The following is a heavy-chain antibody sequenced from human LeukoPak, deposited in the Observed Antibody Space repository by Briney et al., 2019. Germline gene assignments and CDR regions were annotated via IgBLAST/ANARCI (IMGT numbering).Heavy chain of an antibody. CDR2: IIPILGIA. CDR1: GGTFSSYA. D-gene: IGHD4-23*01. Sequence: ASVKVSCKASGGTFSSYAISWVRQAPGQGLEWMGRIIPILGIANYAQKFQGRVTITADKSTSTAYMELSSLRSEDTAVYYCARESSSPRTPVARYYYYGMDVWGQGTTVTVSS. V-gene: IGHV1-69*04. J-gene: IGHJ6*02. CDR3: ARESSSPRTPVARYYYYGMDV.